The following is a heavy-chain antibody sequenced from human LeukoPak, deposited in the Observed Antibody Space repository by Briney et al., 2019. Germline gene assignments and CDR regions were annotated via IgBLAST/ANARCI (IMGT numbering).Heavy chain of an antibody. CDR2: IYYSGST. Sequence: SGTLSLTCTVSGGSVSSGSYYWSWIRQPPGTGLEWIGYIYYSGSTNYSPSLKSRVTISIDTSKNQFSLKLSSVTAADTAVYYCARGPPGYSSPFDYWGQGTLVTVSS. V-gene: IGHV4-61*01. CDR1: GGSVSSGSYY. CDR3: ARGPPGYSSPFDY. D-gene: IGHD6-13*01. J-gene: IGHJ4*02.